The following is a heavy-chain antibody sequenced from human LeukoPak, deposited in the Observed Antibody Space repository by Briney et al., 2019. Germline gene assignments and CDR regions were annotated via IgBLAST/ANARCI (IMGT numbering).Heavy chain of an antibody. Sequence: SETLSLTCTVSGVSIRSYYWSWIRQPPGKGLEWIGYISYSGSTNYNPSLKSRVTISVDTFKNQFSLNLSSVTAADTAVYYCARGDYPYSFDPWGQGTLVTVSS. D-gene: IGHD4-17*01. V-gene: IGHV4-59*01. J-gene: IGHJ5*02. CDR1: GVSIRSYY. CDR3: ARGDYPYSFDP. CDR2: ISYSGST.